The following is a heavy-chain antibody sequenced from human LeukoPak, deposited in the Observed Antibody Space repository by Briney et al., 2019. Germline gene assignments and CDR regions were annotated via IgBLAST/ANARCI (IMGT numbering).Heavy chain of an antibody. D-gene: IGHD1-14*01. CDR1: GFTLGDYA. J-gene: IGHJ6*04. V-gene: IGHV3-49*04. CDR3: TSAGRVSYYYYGMDV. CDR2: IRSKAYGGTT. Sequence: QPGRSQSPSCTASGFTLGDYAMSWVRQAPRNWLEWVGFIRSKAYGGTTESAASVKGRFTNSRDDSKSIAYLQMNSGKTEDTAVYYCTSAGRVSYYYYGMDVWGKGTTVTVSS.